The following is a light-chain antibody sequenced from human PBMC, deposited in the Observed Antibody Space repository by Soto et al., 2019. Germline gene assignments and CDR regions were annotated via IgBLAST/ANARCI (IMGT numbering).Light chain of an antibody. V-gene: IGLV2-14*01. J-gene: IGLJ1*01. CDR3: SSYITITALV. CDR2: DVS. Sequence: QSALTQPASVSGSPGQSIAISSTGTSSDVGGYNSVSWYQQHPGKVPKIMIYDVSIRPSGVPDRFSGSKSGNTASLTISGLQPEDEADYYCSSYITITALVFGTGTKLTVL. CDR1: SSDVGGYNS.